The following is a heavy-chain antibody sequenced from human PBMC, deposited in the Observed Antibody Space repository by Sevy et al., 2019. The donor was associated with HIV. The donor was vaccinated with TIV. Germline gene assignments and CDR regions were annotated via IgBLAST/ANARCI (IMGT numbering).Heavy chain of an antibody. V-gene: IGHV3-53*01. CDR3: AREGTAGPFDY. CDR1: GFTVSSTY. Sequence: GGSLRLSCAASGFTVSSTYMSWVRQAPGKGLEWVSVIYSVGSTYYADSVKGRFPISRNHSKNTLYLQMNGLRAEDTAVYYCAREGTAGPFDYWGQGTLVTVSS. D-gene: IGHD6-13*01. J-gene: IGHJ4*02. CDR2: IYSVGST.